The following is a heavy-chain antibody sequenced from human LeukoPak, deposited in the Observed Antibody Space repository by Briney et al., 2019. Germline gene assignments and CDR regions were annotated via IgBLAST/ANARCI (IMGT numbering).Heavy chain of an antibody. J-gene: IGHJ5*02. D-gene: IGHD3-16*01. CDR3: ARTPLLGNNWFDP. CDR1: GDSISNYY. CDR2: GYYSGST. Sequence: PSETLSLTCTVSGDSISNYYWTWIRQPPGKGLEWIGYGYYSGSTNYNPSLKSRVTFSIDTSKNQFSLRLSSVTAADTAMYYCARTPLLGNNWFDPWGQGTLVTVSS. V-gene: IGHV4-59*01.